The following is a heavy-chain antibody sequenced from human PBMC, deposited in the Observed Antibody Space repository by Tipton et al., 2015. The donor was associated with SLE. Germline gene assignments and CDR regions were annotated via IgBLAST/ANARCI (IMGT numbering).Heavy chain of an antibody. Sequence: TLSLTCAVYGGSFSGYYWSWIRQPPGKGLEWIGEINHSGSTNYNPSLKSRVTISVDTSKNQFSLKLSSVTAADTAVYYCARGLSKRITIFGVGKGWFDPWGQGTLVTVSS. CDR1: GGSFSGYY. J-gene: IGHJ5*02. D-gene: IGHD3-3*01. CDR3: ARGLSKRITIFGVGKGWFDP. V-gene: IGHV4-34*01. CDR2: INHSGST.